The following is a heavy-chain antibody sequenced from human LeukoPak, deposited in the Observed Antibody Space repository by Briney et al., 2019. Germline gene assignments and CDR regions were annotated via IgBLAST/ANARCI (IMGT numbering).Heavy chain of an antibody. V-gene: IGHV1-2*04. CDR3: ARALPYYYDAFDI. Sequence: ASVKVSCKASGYTFTGYYMHWVRQALGQGLEWMGWINPSSGGTNYAQKFQGWVTMTRDTSISTAYMELSRLRSDDTAVYYCARALPYYYDAFDIWGQGTMVTVSS. CDR2: INPSSGGT. CDR1: GYTFTGYY. D-gene: IGHD3-10*01. J-gene: IGHJ3*02.